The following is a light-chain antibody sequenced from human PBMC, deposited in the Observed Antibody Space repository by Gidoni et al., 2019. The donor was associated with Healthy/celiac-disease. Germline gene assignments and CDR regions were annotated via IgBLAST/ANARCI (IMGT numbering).Light chain of an antibody. CDR2: AAS. V-gene: IGKV1-8*01. Sequence: AIRMTQSPSSFSASTGDRVTITCRASQGISSYLAGYQQKPGKAPKLLIYAASTLQSGVPSRFSGSGSGTDFTLTISCLQSEDFATYYCQQYYSYSITFGGGTKVEIK. J-gene: IGKJ4*01. CDR1: QGISSY. CDR3: QQYYSYSIT.